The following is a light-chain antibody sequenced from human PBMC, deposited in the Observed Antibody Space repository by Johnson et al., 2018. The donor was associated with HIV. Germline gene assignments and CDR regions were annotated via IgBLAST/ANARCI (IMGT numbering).Light chain of an antibody. CDR2: END. J-gene: IGLJ1*01. CDR3: ATWDGSLSVYV. Sequence: QPVLTQPPSVSAAPGQKVTISCSGSSSNIGNNYVSWYQQLPGTAPKLLIYENDKRPSGVPDRFSGAKSGTSATLAITGLPTGDEGDYYCATWDGSLSVYVFGAVTEVTVL. V-gene: IGLV1-51*02. CDR1: SSNIGNNY.